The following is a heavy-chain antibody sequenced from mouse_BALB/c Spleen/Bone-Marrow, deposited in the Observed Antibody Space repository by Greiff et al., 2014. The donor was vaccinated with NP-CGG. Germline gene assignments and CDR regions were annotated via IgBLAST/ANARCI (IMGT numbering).Heavy chain of an antibody. J-gene: IGHJ3*01. CDR3: AAYYYGSSQFAY. V-gene: IGHV14-3*02. Sequence: EVQLQQSGAELVKPGASVKLSCTASGFNIKDTYMHWVKQGPEQGLEWIGRIDPANGNTKYDPKFQGKATITADTSSNTAYLQLSSLTSEDTAVYYCAAYYYGSSQFAYWGQGTLVTVSA. D-gene: IGHD1-1*01. CDR2: IDPANGNT. CDR1: GFNIKDTY.